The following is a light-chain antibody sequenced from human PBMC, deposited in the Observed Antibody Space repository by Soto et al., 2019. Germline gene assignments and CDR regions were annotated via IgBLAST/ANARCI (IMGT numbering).Light chain of an antibody. CDR3: QQRSTWRT. V-gene: IGKV3-11*01. Sequence: EIVLTQSPGTLSLSPGERATLSCRASQSVPSTYLAWYQQKPGQAPRLLIYDASKRATGIPARFTGSGFGTDYTLTISSLEPEDFAVYYCQQRSTWRTFGQGTKVDIK. CDR1: QSVPSTY. J-gene: IGKJ1*01. CDR2: DAS.